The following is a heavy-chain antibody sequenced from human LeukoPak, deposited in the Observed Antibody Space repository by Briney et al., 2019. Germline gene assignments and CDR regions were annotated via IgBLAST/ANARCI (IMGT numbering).Heavy chain of an antibody. V-gene: IGHV5-10-1*01. J-gene: IGHJ6*02. CDR1: GYSFTSYW. Sequence: GESLQISCKGSGYSFTSYWISWVRQMPGKGLEWMGRIDPSDSYTNYSPSFQGHVTISADKSISTAYLQWSSLKASDTAMYYCARYRDDSSGYSYYYYGMDVWGQGTTVTVSS. CDR3: ARYRDDSSGYSYYYYGMDV. D-gene: IGHD3-22*01. CDR2: IDPSDSYT.